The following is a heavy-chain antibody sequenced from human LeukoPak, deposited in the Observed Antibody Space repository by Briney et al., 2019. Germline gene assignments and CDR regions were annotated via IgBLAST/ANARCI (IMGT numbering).Heavy chain of an antibody. CDR1: GDSVSSNSAA. J-gene: IGHJ4*02. CDR2: TYYRSKWYN. V-gene: IGHV6-1*01. D-gene: IGHD3-9*01. CDR3: ARGTPHYDILTGYYDY. Sequence: SQTLSLTCAISGDSVSSNSAAWNWIRQSPSRGLEWLGRTYYRSKWYNDYAVSVKSRITINPDTSKNQFSLQLNSVTPEDTAVYYCARGTPHYDILTGYYDYWGQGTLVTVSS.